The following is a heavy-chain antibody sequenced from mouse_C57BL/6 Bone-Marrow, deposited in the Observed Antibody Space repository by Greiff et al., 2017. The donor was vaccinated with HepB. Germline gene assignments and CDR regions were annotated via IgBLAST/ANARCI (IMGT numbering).Heavy chain of an antibody. CDR3: AYSPMDY. CDR1: GYTFTSYW. Sequence: VQLQQPGAELVKPGASVKLSCKASGYTFTSYWMQWVKQRPGQGLEWIGEIDPSDSYTNYNQKFKGKATLTVDTSSSTAYMQLSSLTSEDSAVYYCAYSPMDYWGQGTSVTVSS. V-gene: IGHV1-50*01. J-gene: IGHJ4*01. CDR2: IDPSDSYT.